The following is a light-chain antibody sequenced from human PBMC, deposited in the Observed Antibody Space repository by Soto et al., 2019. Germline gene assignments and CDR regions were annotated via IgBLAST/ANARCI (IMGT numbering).Light chain of an antibody. J-gene: IGKJ3*01. V-gene: IGKV3-20*01. Sequence: EIVLTQSPGTLSLSPGERATLSCRASQRIIGSYLTWYQQKPGQAPRLLIYGASNRATGIPDRFSGSGSGTDFTLIISRLEPEDFAVYYCQQYGGSPGFTFGPGTKVDIK. CDR2: GAS. CDR1: QRIIGSY. CDR3: QQYGGSPGFT.